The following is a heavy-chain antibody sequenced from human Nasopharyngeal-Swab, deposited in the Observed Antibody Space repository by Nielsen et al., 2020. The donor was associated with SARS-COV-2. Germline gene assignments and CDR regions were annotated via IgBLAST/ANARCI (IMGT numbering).Heavy chain of an antibody. D-gene: IGHD3-22*01. V-gene: IGHV4-59*01. J-gene: IGHJ4*02. Sequence: SETLSLTCTVSGGSISSYYWSWIRQPPGKGLEWIGYIYYSGSTNYNPSLKSRVTISVDTSKNQFSLKLSSVTAADTAVYYCARGQDSNYYDSSGYYFYFDYWGQGTLVTVSS. CDR3: ARGQDSNYYDSSGYYFYFDY. CDR1: GGSISSYY. CDR2: IYYSGST.